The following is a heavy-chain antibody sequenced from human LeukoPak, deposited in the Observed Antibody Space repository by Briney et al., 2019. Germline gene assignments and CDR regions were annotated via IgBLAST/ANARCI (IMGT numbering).Heavy chain of an antibody. D-gene: IGHD2-2*01. V-gene: IGHV4-59*01. CDR3: ARVYQSAEYYFDY. Sequence: SETLSLTCTVSGGSIDSYYWRWIRQPPGKGLEWIGYIYYTGSTEYHPSLKSRVTISLDTSKNQFSLKLTSVTAADTAVYYCARVYQSAEYYFDYWGQGNLVSVSS. CDR1: GGSIDSYY. CDR2: IYYTGST. J-gene: IGHJ4*02.